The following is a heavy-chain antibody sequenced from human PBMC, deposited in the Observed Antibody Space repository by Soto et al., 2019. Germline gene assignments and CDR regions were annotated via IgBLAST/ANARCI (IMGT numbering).Heavy chain of an antibody. V-gene: IGHV3-30*18. J-gene: IGHJ5*02. D-gene: IGHD2-21*02. CDR2: ISYDGSNK. CDR3: AKPGVVTANNWFDP. Sequence: GGSLRLSCAASGFTFSSYGMHWVRQAPGKGLEWVAVISYDGSNKYYADSVKGRFTISRDNSKNTLYLQMNSLRAEDTAVYYCAKPGVVTANNWFDPWGQGTLVTVSS. CDR1: GFTFSSYG.